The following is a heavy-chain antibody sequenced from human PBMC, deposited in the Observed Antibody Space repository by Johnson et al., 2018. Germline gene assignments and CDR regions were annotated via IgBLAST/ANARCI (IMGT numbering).Heavy chain of an antibody. V-gene: IGHV3-66*02. CDR3: ARRDDYGNAFDI. J-gene: IGHJ3*02. CDR2: IKSDGST. D-gene: IGHD4-17*01. CDR1: GFSVGSNY. Sequence: EVQLVESGGGLVQPGGSLRLSCAASGFSVGSNYMTWVRQAPGGGLAWVSLIKSDGSTYSADSVKGRFTISRDNSKNTVYLQINTLRPEDTAVYFCARRDDYGNAFDIWGQGTMVTVSS.